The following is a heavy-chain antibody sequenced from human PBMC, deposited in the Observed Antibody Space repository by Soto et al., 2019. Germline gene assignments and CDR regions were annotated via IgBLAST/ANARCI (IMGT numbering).Heavy chain of an antibody. CDR3: VRSSGSQPRAGWFDP. Sequence: EVQLVESGGGLAQPGWSRGLSCAASGFNFDDHAMHWVRQTPGKGLEWVSGISWNSVTINYADSIKGRFTISRDNAKRTLYLQMNHLRPADTAMYFCVRSSGSQPRAGWFDPWGQGTLVTVS. J-gene: IGHJ5*02. CDR2: ISWNSVTI. V-gene: IGHV3-9*01. D-gene: IGHD1-26*01. CDR1: GFNFDDHA.